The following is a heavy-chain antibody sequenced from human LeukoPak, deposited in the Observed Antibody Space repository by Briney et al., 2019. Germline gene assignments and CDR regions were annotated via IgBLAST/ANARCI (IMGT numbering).Heavy chain of an antibody. J-gene: IGHJ3*02. CDR3: ARDPPHTYYYDSSGKGEAFDI. D-gene: IGHD3-22*01. V-gene: IGHV1-2*02. Sequence: VASVKVSCKASGYTFTGYYMHWVRQAPGQGLEWMGWINPNSGGTNYAQKFQGRVTMTRDTSISTAYMELSRLRSDDTAVYYCARDPPHTYYYDSSGKGEAFDIWGQGTMVTVSS. CDR1: GYTFTGYY. CDR2: INPNSGGT.